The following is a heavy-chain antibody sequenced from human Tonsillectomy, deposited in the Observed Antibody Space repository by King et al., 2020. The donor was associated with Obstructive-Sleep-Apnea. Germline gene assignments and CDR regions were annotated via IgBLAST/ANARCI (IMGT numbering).Heavy chain of an antibody. CDR1: GFTFDDYA. Sequence: VQLVESGEGLVQPGRSLRLSCVASGFTFDDYAMHWVRQAPGKGLEWVSGISWNSGSIGYADSVKGRFTISRDNAKNSLYLQMNSLRAEDTALYYCAKDQRGRWDYYYYGMGVWGQGTTVTVSS. CDR2: ISWNSGSI. V-gene: IGHV3-9*01. CDR3: AKDQRGRWDYYYYGMGV. D-gene: IGHD5-24*01. J-gene: IGHJ6*02.